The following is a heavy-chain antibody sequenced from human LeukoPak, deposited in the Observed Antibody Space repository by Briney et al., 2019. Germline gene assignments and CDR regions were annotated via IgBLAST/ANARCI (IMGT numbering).Heavy chain of an antibody. CDR2: FSGSGGDT. CDR1: GFTFSSDA. CDR3: AKPAKTDYTDY. J-gene: IGHJ4*02. D-gene: IGHD1-14*01. V-gene: IGHV3-23*01. Sequence: GGSLRLSCAASGFTFSSDAMSWVRQAPGKGLEWVSAFSGSGGDTFYADSVKGRFSISRDNSKNTLYLLMNSLRAEDTAVYYCAKPAKTDYTDYWGQGTLVTVSS.